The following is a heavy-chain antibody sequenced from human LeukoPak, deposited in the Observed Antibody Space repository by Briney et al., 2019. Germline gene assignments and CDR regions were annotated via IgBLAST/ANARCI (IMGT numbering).Heavy chain of an antibody. Sequence: ASVKVSCKASGYTFTGYYMHWVRQAPGQGLEWMGRINPNSGGTNYAQKFQGRVTMTRDTSISTAYMELSRLRSDDTAVYYCARAVPMIVVVIAPYYFDYWGQGTLVTVSS. J-gene: IGHJ4*02. D-gene: IGHD3-22*01. V-gene: IGHV1-2*06. CDR2: INPNSGGT. CDR3: ARAVPMIVVVIAPYYFDY. CDR1: GYTFTGYY.